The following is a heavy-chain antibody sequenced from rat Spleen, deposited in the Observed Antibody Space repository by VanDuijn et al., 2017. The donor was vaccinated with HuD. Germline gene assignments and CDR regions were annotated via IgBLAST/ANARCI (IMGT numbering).Heavy chain of an antibody. CDR2: ITDTGGSS. D-gene: IGHD3-8*01. CDR3: TAAGEYWHY. J-gene: IGHJ2*01. Sequence: EVKMVEYGGGLVKNGRCVKLDCVEFGLTLTNYWMKWIRQAAGKGLEWVVSITDTGGSSYSADSVTGRFTISRDNAQSTLYLHMSSLTSEYTATYYCTAAGEYWHYWGQGVMVTVSS. V-gene: IGHV5-31*01. CDR1: GLTLTNYW.